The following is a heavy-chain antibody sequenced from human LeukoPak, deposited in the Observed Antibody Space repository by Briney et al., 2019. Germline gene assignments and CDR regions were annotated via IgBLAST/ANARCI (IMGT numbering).Heavy chain of an antibody. Sequence: GGSLRLSCAASGFTFSSYGMHWVRQAPGKGLEWVAVISYDGSNKYYADSVKGRFTISRDNSKNTLYLQMNSLRAEDTAVYYCAKDRVPRGLDAFDIWGQGTMVTVSS. V-gene: IGHV3-30*18. CDR1: GFTFSSYG. D-gene: IGHD2-2*01. CDR2: ISYDGSNK. CDR3: AKDRVPRGLDAFDI. J-gene: IGHJ3*02.